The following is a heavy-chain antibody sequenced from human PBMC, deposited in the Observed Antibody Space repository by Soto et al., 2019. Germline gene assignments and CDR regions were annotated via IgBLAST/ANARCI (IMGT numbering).Heavy chain of an antibody. CDR1: GFTFSSYA. J-gene: IGHJ3*02. CDR2: ISGSGGST. CDR3: AKDSDIVVVPAAPNDAFDI. V-gene: IGHV3-23*01. D-gene: IGHD2-2*01. Sequence: GGSLRLSCAAPGFTFSSYAMSWVRQAPGKGLEWVSAISGSGGSTYYADSVKGRFTISRDNSKNTLYLQMNSLRAEDTAVYYCAKDSDIVVVPAAPNDAFDIWGQGTMVTVSS.